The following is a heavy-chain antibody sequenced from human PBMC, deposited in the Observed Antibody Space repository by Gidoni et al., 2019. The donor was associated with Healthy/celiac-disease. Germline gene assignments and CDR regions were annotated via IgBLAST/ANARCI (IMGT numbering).Heavy chain of an antibody. CDR1: GFTFSSYS. D-gene: IGHD5-18*01. Sequence: EVQLVESGGGLVKPGGSLRLSCAASGFTFSSYSMNWVRQAPGQGLEWVSSISSSGSTIYYADSVKGRFTISRDNAKNSLYLQMNSLRAEDTAVYYCARVLVDTAPDYWGQGTLVTVSS. J-gene: IGHJ4*02. V-gene: IGHV3-21*01. CDR2: ISSSGSTI. CDR3: ARVLVDTAPDY.